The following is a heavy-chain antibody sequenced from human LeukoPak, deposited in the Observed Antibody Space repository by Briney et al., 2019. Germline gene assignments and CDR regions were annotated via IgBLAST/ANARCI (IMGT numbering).Heavy chain of an antibody. CDR3: VKNWDY. V-gene: IGHV3-7*01. D-gene: IGHD2/OR15-2a*01. Sequence: GGSLRLSCEASGFTFSSYWKTGVRQAPGKGLEWVANIKQDGSEKYHAASVKGRFTISRDNAKNSLFLQMNRLRAEDTAVYYCVKNWDYWGQGTLVTVSS. CDR2: IKQDGSEK. J-gene: IGHJ4*02. CDR1: GFTFSSYW.